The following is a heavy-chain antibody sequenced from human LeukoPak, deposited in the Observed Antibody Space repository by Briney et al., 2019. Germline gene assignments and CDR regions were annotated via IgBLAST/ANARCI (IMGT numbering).Heavy chain of an antibody. J-gene: IGHJ4*02. D-gene: IGHD6-25*01. V-gene: IGHV3-53*01. CDR3: ARGYSSGWPDF. Sequence: GGSLRLSCAASGFTVNTSYMKWVRQAPGKGLEWVSVIYGGGSTYYADSVRGRFTISRDNSKNTLYLQMNSLRAEDTAVYFCARGYSSGWPDFWGQGTLVTVSS. CDR1: GFTVNTSY. CDR2: IYGGGST.